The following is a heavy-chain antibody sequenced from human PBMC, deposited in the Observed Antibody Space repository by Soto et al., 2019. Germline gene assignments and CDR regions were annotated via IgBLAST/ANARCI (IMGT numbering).Heavy chain of an antibody. Sequence: QLVESGGGLVQPGGSLRLSCEGSGFTFSGYWMSWVRQAPGKGLEWVADIKHDGSVQYYVDSVTGRFTISRDNAKKLLYSQMNGLRAEDTAVYYCARAPYSNGWYRFDLCGQGTLVTVSS. V-gene: IGHV3-7*03. CDR1: GFTFSGYW. CDR2: IKHDGSVQ. J-gene: IGHJ4*02. D-gene: IGHD6-19*01. CDR3: ARAPYSNGWYRFDL.